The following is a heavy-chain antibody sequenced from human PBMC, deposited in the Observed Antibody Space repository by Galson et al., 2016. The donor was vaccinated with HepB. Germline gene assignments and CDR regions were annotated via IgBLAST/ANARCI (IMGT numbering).Heavy chain of an antibody. CDR2: FDPEEGET. CDR1: GYTVTELS. J-gene: IGHJ2*01. CDR3: ATIYGSGSNNYWYFDL. Sequence: SGYTVTELSMHWVRQAPGKGLEWMGGFDPEEGETIYAQKFQGRVKVTEDTSTNTAYMELSSLRSEDTAVYYCATIYGSGSNNYWYFDLWGRGTLVTVSS. V-gene: IGHV1-24*01. D-gene: IGHD3-10*01.